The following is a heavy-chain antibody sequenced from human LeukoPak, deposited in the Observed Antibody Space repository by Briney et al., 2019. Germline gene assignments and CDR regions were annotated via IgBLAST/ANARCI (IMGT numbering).Heavy chain of an antibody. V-gene: IGHV3-13*01. Sequence: GGSLRLSCAASGFTFSSYDMHWVRQATGKGLEWVSAIGTAGDTYYPGSVKGRFTISRENAKNSLYLQMNSLRAGDTAVYYCARQEWSDAFDIWGQGTMVTVSS. J-gene: IGHJ3*02. CDR1: GFTFSSYD. D-gene: IGHD3-3*01. CDR3: ARQEWSDAFDI. CDR2: IGTAGDT.